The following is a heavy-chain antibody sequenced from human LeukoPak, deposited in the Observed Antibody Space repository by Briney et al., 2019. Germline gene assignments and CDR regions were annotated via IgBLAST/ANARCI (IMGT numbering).Heavy chain of an antibody. CDR1: GGSISSGDYY. J-gene: IGHJ4*02. CDR2: IYYSGST. CDR3: ARDRGSYSGNHFDY. D-gene: IGHD1-26*01. V-gene: IGHV4-61*08. Sequence: PSETLSLTCTVSGGSISSGDYYWSWIRQPPGKGLEWIGYIYYSGSTNYNPSLKSRVTISVDTSKNQFSLKLSSVTAADTAVYYCARDRGSYSGNHFDYWGQGTLVTVSS.